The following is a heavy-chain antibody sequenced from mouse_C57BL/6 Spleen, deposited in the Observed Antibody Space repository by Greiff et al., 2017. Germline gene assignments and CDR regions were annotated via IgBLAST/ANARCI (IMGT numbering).Heavy chain of an antibody. CDR3: AVLRFDY. Sequence: VQLQQSGPELVKPGASVKISCKASGYTFTDYYMNWVKQRHGKNLEWIGDINPNNGGTSYNQKFKGKATLTVDKSSSTAYMELRSLTSEDSSVYYCAVLRFDYWGQGTTLTVSS. V-gene: IGHV1-26*01. J-gene: IGHJ2*01. CDR2: INPNNGGT. CDR1: GYTFTDYY. D-gene: IGHD1-1*01.